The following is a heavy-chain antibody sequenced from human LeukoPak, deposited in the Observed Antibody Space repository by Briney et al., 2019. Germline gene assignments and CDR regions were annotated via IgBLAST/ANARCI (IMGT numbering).Heavy chain of an antibody. J-gene: IGHJ6*03. V-gene: IGHV1-58*02. Sequence: TSVKVSCKASGFTFTSSAMQWVRQARGQRLEWIGWIVVGSGNTNYAQKFRERVTITRDMSTSTAYMELSSLRSEDTAVYYCAAAAADNYYYYYMDVWGKGTTVTVSS. D-gene: IGHD6-13*01. CDR2: IVVGSGNT. CDR1: GFTFTSSA. CDR3: AAAAADNYYYYYMDV.